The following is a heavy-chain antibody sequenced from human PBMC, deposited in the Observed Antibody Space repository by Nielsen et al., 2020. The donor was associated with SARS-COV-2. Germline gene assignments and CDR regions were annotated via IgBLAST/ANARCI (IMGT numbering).Heavy chain of an antibody. Sequence: ASVKVSYKASGYTFTSYAMNWVRQAPGQGLEWMGWINTNTGNPTYAQGFTGRFVFSLDTSVSTAYLQISSLKAEDTAVYYCAKYYDILTGYYRGYYYYGMDVWGQGTTVTVSS. J-gene: IGHJ6*02. V-gene: IGHV7-4-1*02. CDR2: INTNTGNP. CDR1: GYTFTSYA. CDR3: AKYYDILTGYYRGYYYYGMDV. D-gene: IGHD3-9*01.